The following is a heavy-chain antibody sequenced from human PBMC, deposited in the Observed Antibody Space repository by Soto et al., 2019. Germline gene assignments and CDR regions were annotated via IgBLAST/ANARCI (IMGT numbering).Heavy chain of an antibody. CDR2: IYYSGST. Sequence: SETLSLTCTVSGGSISSGGYYWSWIRQHPGKGLEWIGYIYYSGSTYYNPSLKSRVTISVDTSKNQFSLKLSSVTAADTAVYYCAREDIAAAGDAFDIWGQGTMVTVSS. V-gene: IGHV4-31*03. D-gene: IGHD6-13*01. CDR3: AREDIAAAGDAFDI. CDR1: GGSISSGGYY. J-gene: IGHJ3*02.